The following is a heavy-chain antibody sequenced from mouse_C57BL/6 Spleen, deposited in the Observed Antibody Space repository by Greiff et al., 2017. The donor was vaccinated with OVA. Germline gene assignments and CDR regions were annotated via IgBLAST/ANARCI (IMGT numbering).Heavy chain of an antibody. D-gene: IGHD1-1*01. CDR2: IDPETGGT. Sequence: QVQLQQSGAELVRPGASVTLSCKASGYTFTDYEMHWVKQTPVHGLEWIGAIDPETGGTAYNQKFKGKAILTADKSSSPAYMELRSLTSEDSAVYYCTRRRDYYGSSYGFAYWGQGTLVTVSA. V-gene: IGHV1-15*01. CDR1: GYTFTDYE. CDR3: TRRRDYYGSSYGFAY. J-gene: IGHJ3*01.